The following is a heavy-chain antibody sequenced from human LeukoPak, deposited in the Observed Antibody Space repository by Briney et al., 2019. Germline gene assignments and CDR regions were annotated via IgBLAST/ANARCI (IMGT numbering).Heavy chain of an antibody. D-gene: IGHD3-10*01. CDR3: AKDRRFGELIDY. J-gene: IGHJ4*02. CDR2: ISASGGSV. Sequence: SGGSLRLSCAASGFTFSSYPMNWVRQAPGKGPEWVSYISASGGSVYYADSVKGRFTISRDNSKNTLYLQMNSLRAEDTAVYYCAKDRRFGELIDYWGQGTLVTVSS. CDR1: GFTFSSYP. V-gene: IGHV3-23*01.